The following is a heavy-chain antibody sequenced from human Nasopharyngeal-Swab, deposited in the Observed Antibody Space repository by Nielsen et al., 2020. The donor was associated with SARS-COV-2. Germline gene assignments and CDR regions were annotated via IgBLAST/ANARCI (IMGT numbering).Heavy chain of an antibody. J-gene: IGHJ4*02. D-gene: IGHD3-16*02. V-gene: IGHV1-3*01. CDR2: INAGNGNT. Sequence: WVRQAPGQRLEWMGWINAGNGNTKYSQKFQGRVTITRDTSASTAYMELSSLRSEDTAVYYCAKFDDYIWGSYRYIHSGLDYWGQGTLVTVSS. CDR3: AKFDDYIWGSYRYIHSGLDY.